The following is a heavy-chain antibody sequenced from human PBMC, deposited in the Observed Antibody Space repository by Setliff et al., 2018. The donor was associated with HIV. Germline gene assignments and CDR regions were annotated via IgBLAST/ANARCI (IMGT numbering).Heavy chain of an antibody. J-gene: IGHJ3*02. CDR1: GGSFSGYY. D-gene: IGHD3-22*01. CDR3: ARGRQDSYYNSTSYYWGDAFDI. V-gene: IGHV4-34*01. Sequence: SETLSLTCAFNGGSFSGYYWMWIRQSPGEGLEWIGEINHSGNTNYNPSLKSRVTMSGDTSKNQFSLNLTSVTAADTGVYFCARGRQDSYYNSTSYYWGDAFDIWGQGTRVTVSS. CDR2: INHSGNT.